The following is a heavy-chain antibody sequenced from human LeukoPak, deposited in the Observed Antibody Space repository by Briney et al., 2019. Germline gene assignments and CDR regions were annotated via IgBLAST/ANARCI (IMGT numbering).Heavy chain of an antibody. D-gene: IGHD5-18*01. CDR3: ARVWAVDTAMVGYYYYGMDV. V-gene: IGHV3-21*01. J-gene: IGHJ6*02. CDR2: ISSSSSYI. CDR1: GFTFSSYS. Sequence: GGSLRLSCAASGFTFSSYSMNWVRQAPGKGLAWVSSISSSSSYIYYADSVKGRFTISRDNAKNSLYLQMNSLRAEDTAVYYCARVWAVDTAMVGYYYYGMDVWGQGTTVTVSS.